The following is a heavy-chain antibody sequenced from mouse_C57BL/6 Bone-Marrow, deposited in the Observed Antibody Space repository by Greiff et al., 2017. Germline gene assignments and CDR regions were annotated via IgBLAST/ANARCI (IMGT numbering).Heavy chain of an antibody. V-gene: IGHV5-12*01. CDR2: ISNGGGST. CDR1: GFTFSDYY. J-gene: IGHJ3*01. Sequence: EVQLVESGGGLVQPGGSLKLSCAASGFTFSDYYMYWVRQTPEKRLEWVAYISNGGGSTYYPDTVKGRFTISRDNAKNTLYLQMSRLKSEDTAMYYCARGYYGSSPFAYWGQGTLVTVSA. D-gene: IGHD1-1*01. CDR3: ARGYYGSSPFAY.